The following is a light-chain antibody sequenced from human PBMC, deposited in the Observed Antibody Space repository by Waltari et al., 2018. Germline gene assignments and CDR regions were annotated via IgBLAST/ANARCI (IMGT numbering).Light chain of an antibody. CDR1: QSISSW. CDR2: KAS. CDR3: QQYYSYSLYT. Sequence: DIQMTQSPSTLSASVGDRVTIPCRASQSISSWLAWYQQKPGKAPKLLIYKASSLESGVPSRFSGSGSGTEFTLTISSLQPDDFATYYCQQYYSYSLYTFGQGTKLEIK. V-gene: IGKV1-5*03. J-gene: IGKJ2*01.